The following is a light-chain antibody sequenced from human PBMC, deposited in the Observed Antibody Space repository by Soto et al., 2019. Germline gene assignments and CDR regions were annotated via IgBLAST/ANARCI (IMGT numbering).Light chain of an antibody. CDR3: QQRSNWPQIT. V-gene: IGKV3-11*01. Sequence: EIVLTQSPGTLPLSPGERATLSCRASQTVSSNYLAWYQQKPGQAPRFLIYDASNRATGIPARFSGSGSGTDFTLTISSLEPEDFAVYYCQQRSNWPQITFGQPTRLEI. CDR1: QTVSSNY. CDR2: DAS. J-gene: IGKJ5*01.